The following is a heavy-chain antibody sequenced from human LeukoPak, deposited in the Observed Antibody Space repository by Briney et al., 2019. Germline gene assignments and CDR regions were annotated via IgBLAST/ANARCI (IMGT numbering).Heavy chain of an antibody. J-gene: IGHJ4*02. CDR2: ISSSGGST. CDR1: GFTFSNYG. D-gene: IGHD3-10*02. V-gene: IGHV3-23*01. Sequence: GGSLRLSCGAAGFTFSNYGMSCVRQAPGQGLEWVSAISSSGGSTFYADSVKGRFTISRDNSKNTLYLQMNSLRAEDTAVYYCAKMALLGTGTPPIIACWGQGTLVTVSS. CDR3: AKMALLGTGTPPIIAC.